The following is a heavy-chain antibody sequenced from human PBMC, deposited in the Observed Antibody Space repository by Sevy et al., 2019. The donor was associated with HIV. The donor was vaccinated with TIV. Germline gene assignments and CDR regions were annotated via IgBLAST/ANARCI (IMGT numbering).Heavy chain of an antibody. Sequence: GGSLRLSCAASGFNFDNYAMTWVRQAPGKGLECVSSIRGSGGTTYYADSVKGRFTISRDNSKNTLSLQMNNLRDEDTAIYFFANDHTTPAKYYSDSWGQGTLVTVSS. V-gene: IGHV3-23*01. D-gene: IGHD2-2*01. CDR3: ANDHTTPAKYYSDS. CDR2: IRGSGGTT. J-gene: IGHJ4*02. CDR1: GFNFDNYA.